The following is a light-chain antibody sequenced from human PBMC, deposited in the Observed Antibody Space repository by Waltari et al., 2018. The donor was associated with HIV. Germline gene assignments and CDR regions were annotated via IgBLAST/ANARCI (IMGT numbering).Light chain of an antibody. CDR2: GAF. CDR3: QQYSSFPWT. CDR1: QSVSNDY. J-gene: IGKJ1*01. Sequence: EIVLTQSPDTLSVSPGERATLSCRASQSVSNDYLAWYQQKPGQAPRLLIYGAFYRATCIPDKFSGSGSGTEFSLTITNLGPGDFGIYYCQQYSSFPWTFGQGTKVEI. V-gene: IGKV3-20*01.